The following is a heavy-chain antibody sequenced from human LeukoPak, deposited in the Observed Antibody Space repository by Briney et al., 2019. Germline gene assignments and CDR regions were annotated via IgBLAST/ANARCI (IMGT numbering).Heavy chain of an antibody. V-gene: IGHV3-74*01. Sequence: PGGSLRLSCAASGFPFSNYWMHWVRQAPGKGPEWVARVYKDGSITNYADTVKGRFTISRDNSKNTLYLQMNSLRAEDTAVYYCAKDSALGDVDWYFDLWGRGTLVTVSS. CDR3: AKDSALGDVDWYFDL. CDR1: GFPFSNYW. J-gene: IGHJ2*01. CDR2: VYKDGSIT. D-gene: IGHD3-10*01.